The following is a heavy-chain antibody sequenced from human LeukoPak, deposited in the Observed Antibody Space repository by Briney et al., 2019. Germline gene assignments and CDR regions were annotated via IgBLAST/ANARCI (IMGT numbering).Heavy chain of an antibody. D-gene: IGHD5-18*01. Sequence: GGSLRLSCAASGFTLSSYWMSWVRLAPGKGLEWVANVKQDGSEKYYVDSVKGRFTISRDNAKNSLFLQMNSLRAEDTAVYYCCRALDTSSRRYPPFEYWGQGTLVTVSS. CDR1: GFTLSSYW. V-gene: IGHV3-7*01. CDR3: CRALDTSSRRYPPFEY. CDR2: VKQDGSEK. J-gene: IGHJ4*02.